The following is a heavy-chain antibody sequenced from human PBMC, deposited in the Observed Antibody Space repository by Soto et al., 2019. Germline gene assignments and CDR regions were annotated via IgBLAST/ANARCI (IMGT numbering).Heavy chain of an antibody. J-gene: IGHJ4*02. D-gene: IGHD2-21*02. CDR1: GFTFSSYA. CDR3: AIADSGGDYHY. V-gene: IGHV3-64*01. Sequence: EVQLVESGGGLVQPGGSLRLSFAASGFTFSSYAMHSVRQAPGKGQEYVSAINSNGDRTYYANSVKGRFASSRDNYENTQSLLMVSMRGEDMAVYCCAIADSGGDYHYWGQGTLVTVSS. CDR2: INSNGDRT.